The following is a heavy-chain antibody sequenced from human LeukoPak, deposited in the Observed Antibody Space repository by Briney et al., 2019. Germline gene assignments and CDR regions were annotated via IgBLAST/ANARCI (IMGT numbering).Heavy chain of an antibody. CDR1: GYTFTSYG. J-gene: IGHJ4*02. V-gene: IGHV1-69*13. D-gene: IGHD6-13*01. Sequence: GASVKVSCKASGYTFTSYGISWVRQAPGQGLEWMGGIIPIFGTANYAQKFQGRVTITADESTSTAYMELSSLRSEDTAVYYCASGQSQYAAVDYWGQGTLVTVSS. CDR3: ASGQSQYAAVDY. CDR2: IIPIFGTA.